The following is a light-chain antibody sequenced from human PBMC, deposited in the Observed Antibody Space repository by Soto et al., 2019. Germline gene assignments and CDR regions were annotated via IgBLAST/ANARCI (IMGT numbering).Light chain of an antibody. V-gene: IGKV3-11*01. CDR1: QSVSSS. J-gene: IGKJ4*01. CDR2: DAS. CDR3: QQRSSWPLT. Sequence: EIVLTQSPATLSLSPGETATLSCRASQSVSSSLAWYQQKPGQTPRLLIYDASNRATGIPARFSGSGSETDFTLTVSSLEPEDFAVYYCQQRSSWPLTFGGGTKVEIK.